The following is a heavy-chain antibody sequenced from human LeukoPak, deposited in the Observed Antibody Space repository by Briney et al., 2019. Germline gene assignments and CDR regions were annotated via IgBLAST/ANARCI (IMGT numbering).Heavy chain of an antibody. Sequence: PGGSLRLSCAASGFTVSSNYMTWVRQAPGKGLEWVSLINTGGTTSYADSVKGRFTISRDSSKSTLYLQMNTPRAEDTAVYYCARVGAFTSYGFDLWGQGTMVTVSS. CDR3: ARVGAFTSYGFDL. D-gene: IGHD3-10*01. CDR2: INTGGTT. CDR1: GFTVSSNY. J-gene: IGHJ3*01. V-gene: IGHV3-53*01.